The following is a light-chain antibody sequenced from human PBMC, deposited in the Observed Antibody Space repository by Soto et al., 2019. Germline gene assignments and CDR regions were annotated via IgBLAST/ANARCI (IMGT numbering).Light chain of an antibody. CDR1: QGISSY. CDR2: GAS. Sequence: DIQMTQSPSSLSASVVYRVTLTCRASQGISSYLGWYQQKPVKAPNLLIYGASNLHSGVPSRFSGSGSGTKFTLTISSLQPEDFATYYCQQANSFPITSGQGTLPEIK. V-gene: IGKV1-12*01. CDR3: QQANSFPIT. J-gene: IGKJ5*01.